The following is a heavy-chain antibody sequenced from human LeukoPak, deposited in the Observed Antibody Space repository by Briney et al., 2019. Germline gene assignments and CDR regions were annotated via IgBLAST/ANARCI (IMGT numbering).Heavy chain of an antibody. CDR1: GGSFSGYY. J-gene: IGHJ6*03. Sequence: SETLSLTCAVYGGSFSGYYWSWIRQPPGKGLEWIGEISHSGSTNYNPSLKSRVTISVDTSKNQFSLKLSSVTAADTAVYYCARAAGRHYDFWSGYPTYYYYYYMDVWGKGTTVTVSS. V-gene: IGHV4-34*01. CDR3: ARAAGRHYDFWSGYPTYYYYYYMDV. CDR2: ISHSGST. D-gene: IGHD3-3*01.